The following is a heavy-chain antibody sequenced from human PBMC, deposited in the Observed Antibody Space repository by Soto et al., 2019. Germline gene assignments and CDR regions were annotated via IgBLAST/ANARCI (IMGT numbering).Heavy chain of an antibody. Sequence: SETLSLTCTVSGGSISTSTYYWGWIRQPPGKGLEWIGSIYYTGSTYYNPSLMSRVTISVDTSKNQFSLKLSSVTAADTAVYYCTRHASGSGSSPFDYWGQGTPVTVSS. D-gene: IGHD3-10*01. J-gene: IGHJ4*02. CDR1: GGSISTSTYY. CDR2: IYYTGST. V-gene: IGHV4-39*01. CDR3: TRHASGSGSSPFDY.